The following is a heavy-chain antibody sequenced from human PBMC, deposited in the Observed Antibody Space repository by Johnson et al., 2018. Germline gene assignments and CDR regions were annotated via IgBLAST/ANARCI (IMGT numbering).Heavy chain of an antibody. Sequence: EVQLLESGAEVKKPGESLKISCKGSGYSFTNTWIGWVRQMPGEGLEWMGIIWPGDSDTKYSPSFQGQVTISADRSISTVYLQWSSLKASDTAIYYCAKQRDRGTSYMDVWGKGTTVTVSS. V-gene: IGHV5-51*01. J-gene: IGHJ6*04. CDR2: IWPGDSDT. CDR3: AKQRDRGTSYMDV. D-gene: IGHD3-16*01. CDR1: GYSFTNTW.